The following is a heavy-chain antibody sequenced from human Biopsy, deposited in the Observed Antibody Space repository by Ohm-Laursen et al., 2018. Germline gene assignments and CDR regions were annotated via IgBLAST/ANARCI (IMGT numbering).Heavy chain of an antibody. CDR3: APQTPRDPDILTGAYHYDMAV. CDR1: GYIFNNYD. D-gene: IGHD3-9*01. Sequence: GASVKVSCKASGYIFNNYDINWVRQAPGQGLEWMGGIITFFRTVNYAQNFQGRLTITADEFTDTAYMELRSLRSEDTAVYYCAPQTPRDPDILTGAYHYDMAVWGQGTTVTVSS. V-gene: IGHV1-69*13. J-gene: IGHJ6*02. CDR2: IITFFRTV.